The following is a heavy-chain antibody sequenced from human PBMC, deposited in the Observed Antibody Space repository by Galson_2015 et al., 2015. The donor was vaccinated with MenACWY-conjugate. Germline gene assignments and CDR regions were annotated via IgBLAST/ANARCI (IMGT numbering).Heavy chain of an antibody. CDR1: GYTFTSCG. CDR2: ISAYYGNP. J-gene: IGHJ4*02. CDR3: ARYLCAGRIPVAADALDF. V-gene: IGHV1-18*01. Sequence: SAQASCKASGYTFTSCGICWGRHAPGQGLERMGWISAYYGNPNYAQKLQGSVAMTTDTSTSTAYMELRSLRSDDTAVDYCARYLCAGRIPVAADALDFWGQGTLVTVSS. D-gene: IGHD6-19*01.